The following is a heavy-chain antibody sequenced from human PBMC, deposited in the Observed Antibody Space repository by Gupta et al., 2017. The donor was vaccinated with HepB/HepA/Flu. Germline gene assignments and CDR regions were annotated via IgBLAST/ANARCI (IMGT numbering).Heavy chain of an antibody. V-gene: IGHV4-61*01. D-gene: IGHD3-10*01. J-gene: IGHJ3*02. CDR2: IYYSGST. CDR1: SSYY. Sequence: SSYYWSWIRQLPGKGLEWIGYIYYSGSTNDNPSLKSRVTISVDTSKNQFSLKLSSVTAADTAVYYCAREKDPGGSLDYYGSGNAFDIWGQGTMVTVSS. CDR3: AREKDPGGSLDYYGSGNAFDI.